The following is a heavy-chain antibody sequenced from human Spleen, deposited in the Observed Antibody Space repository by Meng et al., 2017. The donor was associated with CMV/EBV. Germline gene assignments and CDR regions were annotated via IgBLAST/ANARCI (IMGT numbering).Heavy chain of an antibody. CDR2: INPTGGST. J-gene: IGHJ4*02. Sequence: ASVKVSCKASGYTFTTYFMHWVRQAPGQGLEWMGIINPTGGSTTYAQRFQGRVTMTEDTSTDTAYMELSSLRSEDTAVYYCATEKVGARSRDYWGQGTLVTVSS. CDR1: GYTFTTYF. CDR3: ATEKVGARSRDY. D-gene: IGHD1-26*01. V-gene: IGHV1-46*01.